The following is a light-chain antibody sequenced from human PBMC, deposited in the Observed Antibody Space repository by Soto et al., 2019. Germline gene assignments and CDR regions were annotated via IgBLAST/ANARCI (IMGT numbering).Light chain of an antibody. CDR2: DAS. Sequence: GDRVTITFRASQSISSWLAWYQQKPGKAPKLLIYDASSLESGVPSRFRGSGSGTEFTLTISSLKPDDFETYYCQQYNSYSGTFGQGTKVEIK. V-gene: IGKV1-5*01. CDR1: QSISSW. J-gene: IGKJ1*01. CDR3: QQYNSYSGT.